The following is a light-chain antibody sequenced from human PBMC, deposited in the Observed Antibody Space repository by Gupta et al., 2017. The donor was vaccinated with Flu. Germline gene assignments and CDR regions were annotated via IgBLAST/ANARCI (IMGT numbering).Light chain of an antibody. CDR2: KGS. V-gene: IGKV2-30*02. CDR3: TQCKSWPCA. CDR1: HSRGHKNWNKY. J-gene: IGKJ2*02. Sequence: VTVGTAASIYCTTSHSRGHKNWNKYLDWFQQKPGHAPRRIIYKGSKRDCGVPDSFSGSGCGTEFTLKISWGEADDVGVYYCTQCKSWPCAFGQGTQVDI.